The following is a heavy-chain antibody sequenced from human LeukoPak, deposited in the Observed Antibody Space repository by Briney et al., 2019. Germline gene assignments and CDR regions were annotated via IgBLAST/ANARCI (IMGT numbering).Heavy chain of an antibody. J-gene: IGHJ4*02. V-gene: IGHV3-23*01. Sequence: GGSLRLSCAASGFSFSTYSMTWVRQGPGKGLEWVSSIYGSGSKTFYADSVKGRFTTSRDNSKNTLYLQMSSLRADDTAVYYCVRGTGYWGQGTLVTVSS. CDR1: GFSFSTYS. CDR3: VRGTGY. CDR2: IYGSGSKT.